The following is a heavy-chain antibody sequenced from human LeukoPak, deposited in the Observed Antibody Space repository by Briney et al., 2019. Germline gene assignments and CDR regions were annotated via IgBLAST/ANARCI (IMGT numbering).Heavy chain of an antibody. D-gene: IGHD3-10*01. CDR1: GDSVSSNSAA. V-gene: IGHV6-1*01. Sequence: SQTLSLTCAISGDSVSSNSAAWNWIRQSPSRGLEWLGRTYYRSKWYNNYAISVKSRISINPDTSKNQFSLQLNSVTPEDTAVYFCARVVPMISRGVITHGPHFDYWGQGTLVTVSS. CDR3: ARVVPMISRGVITHGPHFDY. CDR2: TYYRSKWYN. J-gene: IGHJ4*02.